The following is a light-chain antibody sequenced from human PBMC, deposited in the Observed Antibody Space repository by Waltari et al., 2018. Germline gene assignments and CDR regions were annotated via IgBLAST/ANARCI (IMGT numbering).Light chain of an antibody. J-gene: IGLJ2*01. V-gene: IGLV3-1*01. CDR3: QAWDTITYGL. Sequence: SYELTQPPSVSVSPGQTASITCPGDKLGDKSASWYQQKLGQSPVLVIYQDFKRPSGIPERFSGSNSGNTATLTISGTQTMDEADYYCQAWDTITYGLFGGGTKLTVL. CDR2: QDF. CDR1: KLGDKS.